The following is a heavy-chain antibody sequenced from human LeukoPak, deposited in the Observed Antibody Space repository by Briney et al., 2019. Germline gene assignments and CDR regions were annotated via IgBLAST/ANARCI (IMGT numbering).Heavy chain of an antibody. Sequence: GASVKVSCKASGGTFSNYAITWVRQAPGQGLEWMGGIIPIFGTANYAQKFQGRVTITADESTSTAYMELSSLRSEDTAVYYCARAYRYGGSFDYWGQGTLVTVSS. V-gene: IGHV1-69*13. CDR2: IIPIFGTA. CDR1: GGTFSNYA. CDR3: ARAYRYGGSFDY. J-gene: IGHJ4*02. D-gene: IGHD4-23*01.